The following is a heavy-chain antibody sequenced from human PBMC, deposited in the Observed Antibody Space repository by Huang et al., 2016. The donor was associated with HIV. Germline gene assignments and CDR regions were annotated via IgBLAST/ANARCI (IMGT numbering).Heavy chain of an antibody. CDR3: AKVAAGQPFHFYYYMDA. CDR1: GGTFKKYA. D-gene: IGHD3-3*02. CDR2: RIPLYGSA. V-gene: IGHV1-69*13. J-gene: IGHJ6*03. Sequence: QVNLVQSGAEVRKPGSSVKVSCKASGGTFKKYAISWVRQAPGQGLEGMGGRIPLYGSAEYAEKFQDRVTLTADGSTNTAYLELDRLTSEDTAVYYCAKVAAGQPFHFYYYMDAWGDGTTVIVSS.